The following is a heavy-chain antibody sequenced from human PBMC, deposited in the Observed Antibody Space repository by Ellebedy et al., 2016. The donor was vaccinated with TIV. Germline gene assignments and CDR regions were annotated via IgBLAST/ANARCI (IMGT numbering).Heavy chain of an antibody. Sequence: SETLSLTCTVSGGSISSSSYYWGWIRQPPGKGLEWIGSIYYSGSTYYNPSLKSRVTISVDTSKNQFSLKLSSVTAADTAVYYCARGRGTMIVVVTHSGPYYFDYWGQGTLVTVSS. D-gene: IGHD3-22*01. V-gene: IGHV4-39*01. CDR2: IYYSGST. CDR1: GGSISSSSYY. CDR3: ARGRGTMIVVVTHSGPYYFDY. J-gene: IGHJ4*02.